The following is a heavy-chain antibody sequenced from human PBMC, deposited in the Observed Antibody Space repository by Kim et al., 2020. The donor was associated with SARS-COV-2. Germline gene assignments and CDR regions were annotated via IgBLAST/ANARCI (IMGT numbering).Heavy chain of an antibody. CDR3: AKDNYDSSGYYQDYYGLDV. V-gene: IGHV3-9*01. J-gene: IGHJ6*02. Sequence: KGRFTISRDNAKNSLYLKMNSLRTEDTAFYYCAKDNYDSSGYYQDYYGLDVWGQGTTVTVSS. D-gene: IGHD3-22*01.